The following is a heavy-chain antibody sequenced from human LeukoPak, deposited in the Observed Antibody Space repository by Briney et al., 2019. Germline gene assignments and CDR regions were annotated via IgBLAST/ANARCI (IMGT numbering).Heavy chain of an antibody. CDR1: GYTFTHYG. CDR2: ISYNGNNK. Sequence: GGSLRLSYVISGYTFTHYGFHWVRQAPGKALEWVAYISYNGNNKYEDSVKGRFTISRDNSKSTLHLQMNGLRAEDTAVYYCARDYGGSSPFDYWGQGTLVTVSS. D-gene: IGHD4-23*01. V-gene: IGHV3-30*03. CDR3: ARDYGGSSPFDY. J-gene: IGHJ4*02.